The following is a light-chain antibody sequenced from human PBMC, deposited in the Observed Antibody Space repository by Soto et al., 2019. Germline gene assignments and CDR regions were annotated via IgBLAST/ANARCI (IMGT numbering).Light chain of an antibody. CDR2: GAS. J-gene: IGKJ2*01. V-gene: IGKV3-20*01. CDR3: QQYGSSPPAT. CDR1: QYVSSSY. Sequence: EIVLTQSPGTLSLSPGERATLSCRASQYVSSSYLAWYQQSPGQAPRLLVYGASIRATDIPDRFSGSGSGTDFTLTISRLEPEDFAVYYCQQYGSSPPATVGQGTKVDIK.